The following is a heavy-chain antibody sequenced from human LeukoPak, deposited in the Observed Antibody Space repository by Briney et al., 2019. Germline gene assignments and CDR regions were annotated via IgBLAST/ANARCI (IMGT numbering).Heavy chain of an antibody. V-gene: IGHV3-48*01. CDR1: GFTFSSYS. CDR2: ISRGSTTI. J-gene: IGHJ6*03. D-gene: IGHD2-8*01. CDR3: AKDRCSNGIGCYYYYMDV. Sequence: GGSLRLSCAASGFTFSSYSMNWVRQAPGKGLEWISNISRGSTTIYYADSVKGRFTISRDNAKNSLYLEMNSLRAEDTAVYYCAKDRCSNGIGCYYYYMDVWGKGTTVTISS.